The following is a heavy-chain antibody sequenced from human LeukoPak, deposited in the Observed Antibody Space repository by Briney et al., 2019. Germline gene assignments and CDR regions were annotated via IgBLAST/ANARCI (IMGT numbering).Heavy chain of an antibody. CDR2: IYSGGST. J-gene: IGHJ6*03. D-gene: IGHD2-21*02. V-gene: IGHV3-66*01. CDR1: GFTVSSNY. CDR3: ARGVTARGFYYYMDV. Sequence: GGSLRLSCAASGFTVSSNYMSWVRQAPGKGLEWVSVIYSGGSTYYADSVKGRFTISRDNSKNTLYLQMNSLRAEDTAVYYCARGVTARGFYYYMDVWGKGTTVTISS.